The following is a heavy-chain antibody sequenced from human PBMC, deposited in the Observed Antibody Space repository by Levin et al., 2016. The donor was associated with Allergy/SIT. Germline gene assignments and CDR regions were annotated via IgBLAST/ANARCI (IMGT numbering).Heavy chain of an antibody. Sequence: ESLKISCAASGFTFSSYWMHWVRQAPGKGLVWVSRIKTDGSSTTYADSVKGRFTISRDNAKNTLYLQMGSLRVEDTAVYYCARGLYGDPVGFDQWGQGTLVTVSS. CDR3: ARGLYGDPVGFDQ. CDR1: GFTFSSYW. CDR2: IKTDGSST. D-gene: IGHD4-17*01. J-gene: IGHJ4*02. V-gene: IGHV3-74*01.